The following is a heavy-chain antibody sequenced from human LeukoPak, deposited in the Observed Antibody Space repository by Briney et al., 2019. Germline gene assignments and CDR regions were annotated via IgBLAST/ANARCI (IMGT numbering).Heavy chain of an antibody. V-gene: IGHV4-39*01. J-gene: IGHJ4*02. CDR3: ARLMATVTPSFDY. CDR2: IYYSGST. D-gene: IGHD4-17*01. Sequence: LSETLSLTCTVSGGSISSSSYYWGWIRQPPGKGLEWIGSIYYSGSTYYNPSLKSRVTISVDTSKNQFSLKLSSVTAADTAVYYCARLMATVTPSFDYWGQGTLVTVSS. CDR1: GGSISSSSYY.